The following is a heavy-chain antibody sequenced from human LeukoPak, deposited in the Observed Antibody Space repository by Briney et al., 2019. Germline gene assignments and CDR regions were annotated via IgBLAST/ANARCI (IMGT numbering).Heavy chain of an antibody. Sequence: SETLSLTCSVFGGSISSYYWSWIRQPPGKGLEWIGNIHYSGSTNYNPSLKSRVTISVDTSKNQFSLKLSSVTAADTAVYHCARGGYYYDSSGDWGQGTLVTVSS. CDR3: ARGGYYYDSSGD. CDR1: GGSISSYY. CDR2: IHYSGST. V-gene: IGHV4-59*01. J-gene: IGHJ4*02. D-gene: IGHD3-22*01.